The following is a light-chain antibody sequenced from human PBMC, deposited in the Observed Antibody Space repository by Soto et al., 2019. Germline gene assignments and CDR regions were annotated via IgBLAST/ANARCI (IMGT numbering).Light chain of an antibody. CDR3: QQYNNWTPT. J-gene: IGKJ2*01. Sequence: EIVMTQSPATLSVSPGERATLSCRASQSVSSNLVWYQQKRGQAPRLLIYGASTRATGIPARFSGSGSGTEFTLTISSLQSEDFAVYYGQQYNNWTPTFGQGTKLEIK. CDR1: QSVSSN. CDR2: GAS. V-gene: IGKV3-15*01.